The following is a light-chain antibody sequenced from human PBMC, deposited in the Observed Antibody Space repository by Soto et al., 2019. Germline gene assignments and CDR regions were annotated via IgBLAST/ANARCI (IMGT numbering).Light chain of an antibody. V-gene: IGKV3-20*01. Sequence: ENVLTQSPGTLSLSPGERATLSCRASQSVGSSYLAWYQQKPGQAPRLLIYSTSSRATDIPDRFSGSGSGTDFTRTISRLEPEDFAVDYCQQYDSPICTFGQGTKVESK. CDR1: QSVGSSY. CDR3: QQYDSPICT. CDR2: STS. J-gene: IGKJ1*01.